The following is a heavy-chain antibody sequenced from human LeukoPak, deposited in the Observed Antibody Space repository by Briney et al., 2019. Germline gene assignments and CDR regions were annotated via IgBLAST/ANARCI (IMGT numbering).Heavy chain of an antibody. Sequence: PSETLSLTCTVSGGSISSYYWSWIRQPPGKGLEWIGYIYYSGSTYYNPSLKSRVTISVDTSKNQFSLKLSSVTAADTAVYYCARFAGWGFDYWGQGTLVTVSS. V-gene: IGHV4-59*06. CDR3: ARFAGWGFDY. CDR1: GGSISSYY. D-gene: IGHD7-27*01. CDR2: IYYSGST. J-gene: IGHJ4*02.